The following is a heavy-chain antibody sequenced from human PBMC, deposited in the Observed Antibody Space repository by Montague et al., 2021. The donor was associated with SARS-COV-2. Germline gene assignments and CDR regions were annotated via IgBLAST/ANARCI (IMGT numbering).Heavy chain of an antibody. Sequence: SLRLSCAASGLTVSSTYMSWVRQAPGKGLEWISVIYSSGDTYHADSMKDRFTISRDNYKNTVYLQMHNLRAEDTAVYYCACGMFDTWGQGTLVTVSS. CDR3: ACGMFDT. J-gene: IGHJ5*02. CDR1: GLTVSSTY. CDR2: IYSSGDT. V-gene: IGHV3-66*01.